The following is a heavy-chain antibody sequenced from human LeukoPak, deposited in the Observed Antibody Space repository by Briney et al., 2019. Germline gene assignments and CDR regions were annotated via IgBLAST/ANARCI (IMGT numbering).Heavy chain of an antibody. Sequence: GGSLRLSCAASGFTLSTYWMSWVRQAPGRGLEWVANIKQDGSEKYYVDSVKGRFTISRDNAKNSLYLQMGSLRAEDTAVYYCARDHYIVVGPAAGAFDIWGQGTMVTVSS. CDR1: GFTLSTYW. J-gene: IGHJ3*02. CDR2: IKQDGSEK. D-gene: IGHD2-2*01. CDR3: ARDHYIVVGPAAGAFDI. V-gene: IGHV3-7*01.